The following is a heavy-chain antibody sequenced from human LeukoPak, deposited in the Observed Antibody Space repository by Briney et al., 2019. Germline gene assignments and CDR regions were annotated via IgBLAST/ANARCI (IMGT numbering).Heavy chain of an antibody. Sequence: GGSLRLSCVASGFTFSNYWMSWVRQAPGKGLECVANIKEDGIGKYYVDSVKGRFTISRDNAKNSLYLQMNSLRAEDTAVYYCARQGDDYWGHGTLVTVSS. J-gene: IGHJ4*01. V-gene: IGHV3-7*01. CDR3: ARQGDDY. CDR2: IKEDGIGK. D-gene: IGHD3-16*01. CDR1: GFTFSNYW.